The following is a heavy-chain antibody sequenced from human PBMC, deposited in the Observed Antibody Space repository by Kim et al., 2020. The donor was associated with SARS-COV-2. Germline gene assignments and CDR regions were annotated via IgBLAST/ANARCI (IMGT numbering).Heavy chain of an antibody. Sequence: SGPTLVNPTQTLTLTCTFSGFSLTGSGVGVGWIRQPPGKALEWLALIYWDDDKRYSPSLQSRLTITKDTSKNQVVLTMTNMDPVDTATYYCAHTITGYDPEYWGQGTQVTVSS. CDR3: AHTITGYDPEY. D-gene: IGHD5-12*01. V-gene: IGHV2-5*02. J-gene: IGHJ4*02. CDR2: IYWDDDK. CDR1: GFSLTGSGVG.